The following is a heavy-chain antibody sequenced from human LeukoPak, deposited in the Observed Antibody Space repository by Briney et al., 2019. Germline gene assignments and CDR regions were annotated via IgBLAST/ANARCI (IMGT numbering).Heavy chain of an antibody. J-gene: IGHJ4*02. CDR2: ISGGGGTS. CDR3: AKDMDYDDSHYYYGFDY. CDR1: GFTFSSYS. Sequence: GGSLRLSCAASGFTFSSYSMNWVRQAPGKGLEWVSVISGGGGTSNYADSVRGRFTVSRDNSKSMLYLQLNSLRADDTAVYYCAKDMDYDDSHYYYGFDYWGQGTLVTVSS. D-gene: IGHD3-22*01. V-gene: IGHV3-23*01.